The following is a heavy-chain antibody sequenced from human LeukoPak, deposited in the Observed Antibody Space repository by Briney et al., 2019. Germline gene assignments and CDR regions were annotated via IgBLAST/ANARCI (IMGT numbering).Heavy chain of an antibody. J-gene: IGHJ4*02. D-gene: IGHD3-16*01. CDR2: IRPDGSEA. Sequence: GGSLRLSCAASGFTFSSSWMTWVRQAPGKGLEWVAVIRPDGSEAAYVDSVIGRFTISRDNAKNSLFLQMISLRVEDTAVYYCTRDRAYKTFDYWGQGALATVSS. CDR3: TRDRAYKTFDY. CDR1: GFTFSSSW. V-gene: IGHV3-7*04.